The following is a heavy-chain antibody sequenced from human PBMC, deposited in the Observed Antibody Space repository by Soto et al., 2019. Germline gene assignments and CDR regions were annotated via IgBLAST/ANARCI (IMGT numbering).Heavy chain of an antibody. CDR2: IYYSGST. CDR3: ARTYSSGSRKWFDP. V-gene: IGHV4-39*01. Sequence: SETLSLTCSVSGGSINSSSYFWGWVRQPPGKGLEWIGSIYYSGSTYYNPSLRSRVTISVDTSKNQFSLKLSSVTAADTAVFYCARTYSSGSRKWFDPWGQGTLVTVSS. J-gene: IGHJ5*02. D-gene: IGHD6-19*01. CDR1: GGSINSSSYF.